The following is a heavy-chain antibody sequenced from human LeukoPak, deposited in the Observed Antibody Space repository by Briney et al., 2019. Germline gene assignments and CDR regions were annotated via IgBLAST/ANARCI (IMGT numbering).Heavy chain of an antibody. CDR1: GYTFTSYG. CDR3: ARDRRPYDSSGYYALFDY. V-gene: IGHV1-18*01. CDR2: ISAYNGNT. Sequence: ASVKVSCKASGYTFTSYGISWVLQAPGQGLEWMGWISAYNGNTNYAQKLQGRVTMTTDTSTSTAYMELRSLRSDDTAVYYCARDRRPYDSSGYYALFDYWGQGTLVTVSS. D-gene: IGHD3-22*01. J-gene: IGHJ4*02.